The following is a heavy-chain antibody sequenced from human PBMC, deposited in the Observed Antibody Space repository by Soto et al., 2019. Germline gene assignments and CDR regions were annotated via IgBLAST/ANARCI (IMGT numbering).Heavy chain of an antibody. D-gene: IGHD3-10*01. CDR3: ARNNISHGSGSYYNYFDY. CDR2: INHSGST. Sequence: SETLSLTCAVYGGSFSGYYWSWIRQPPGKGLEWIGEINHSGSTNYNPSLKSRVTISVDTSKNQFSLKLSSVTAADTAVYYCARNNISHGSGSYYNYFDYWGQGTLVTVS. J-gene: IGHJ4*02. V-gene: IGHV4-34*01. CDR1: GGSFSGYY.